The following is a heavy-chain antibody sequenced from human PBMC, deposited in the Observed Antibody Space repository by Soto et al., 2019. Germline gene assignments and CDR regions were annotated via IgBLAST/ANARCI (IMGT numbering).Heavy chain of an antibody. V-gene: IGHV6-1*01. J-gene: IGHJ6*02. Sequence: SHTLSLTCAISGDSLSSNTAAWNWIRQSPTRGLEWLGRAYYRSKWYIDYEESVKSRVTINPDTSRNQISLQLNSVTPEDTAVYYCAREQSLPDSIVGYDYGMDVWGQGTTVTVSS. D-gene: IGHD2-21*01. CDR2: AYYRSKWYI. CDR1: GDSLSSNTAA. CDR3: AREQSLPDSIVGYDYGMDV.